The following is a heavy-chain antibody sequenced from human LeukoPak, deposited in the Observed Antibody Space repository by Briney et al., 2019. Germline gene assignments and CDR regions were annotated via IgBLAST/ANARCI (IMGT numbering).Heavy chain of an antibody. V-gene: IGHV4-34*01. J-gene: IGHJ5*02. Sequence: SETLSLTCAVYGGSFSGYYWSWIRQPPGKGLEWIGEINHSGSTNYNPSLKSRVTISVDTSKDQFSLKLSSVIAADTAVYYCARGRSIAAALYWFDPWGQGTLVTVSS. CDR2: INHSGST. CDR1: GGSFSGYY. D-gene: IGHD6-13*01. CDR3: ARGRSIAAALYWFDP.